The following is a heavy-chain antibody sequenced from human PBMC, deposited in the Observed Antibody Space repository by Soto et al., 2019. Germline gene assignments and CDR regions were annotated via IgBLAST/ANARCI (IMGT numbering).Heavy chain of an antibody. CDR3: ARRYYHGSGSHFFDY. J-gene: IGHJ4*02. D-gene: IGHD3-10*01. CDR2: IYYSGST. CDR1: GGSISSGDYY. V-gene: IGHV4-30-4*01. Sequence: SETLSLTCTVSGGSISSGDYYWSWIRQPPGKGLEWIGYIYYSGSTYYNPSLKSRVTISVDTSKTQFSLQLSSLTAADTAVYYCARRYYHGSGSHFFDYWGQGTLVTVSS.